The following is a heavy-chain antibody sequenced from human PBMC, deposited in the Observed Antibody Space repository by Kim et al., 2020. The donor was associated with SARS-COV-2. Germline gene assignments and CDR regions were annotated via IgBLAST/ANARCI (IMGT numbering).Heavy chain of an antibody. J-gene: IGHJ4*02. V-gene: IGHV3-11*01. CDR3: ARGIPMDY. Sequence: GSTIYYADSVKGRFTISRDNAKNSLYLQMNSLRDGDTAVYYCARGIPMDYWGQGTLVTVSS. CDR2: GSTI.